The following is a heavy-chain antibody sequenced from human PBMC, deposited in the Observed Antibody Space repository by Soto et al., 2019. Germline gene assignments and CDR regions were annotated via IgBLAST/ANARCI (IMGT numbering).Heavy chain of an antibody. V-gene: IGHV3-30-3*01. Sequence: GGSLRLSCAASGFTFSSYAMHWVRQAPGKGLEWVAVISYDGSNKYYADSVKGRFTISRDNSKNTLYLQMNSLRAEDTAVYYCAAGEPHHFRGQGTLVTVSS. D-gene: IGHD3-10*01. CDR1: GFTFSSYA. J-gene: IGHJ4*02. CDR2: ISYDGSNK. CDR3: AAGEPHHF.